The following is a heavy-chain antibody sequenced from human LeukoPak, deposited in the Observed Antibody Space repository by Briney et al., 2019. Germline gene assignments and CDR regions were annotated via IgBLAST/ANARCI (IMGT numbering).Heavy chain of an antibody. D-gene: IGHD6-13*01. CDR3: ARHGESILMEYSSSRNDWYFDLWGRGSYFDL. Sequence: GEALNISCKGSGYSFTSYWIGWVRQTPGQGLGWRGIIYPGESDTRYSPPFQGQATSSADKTITTAYRQWSSLKASNTAMYYCARHGESILMEYSSSRNDWYFDLWGRGSYFDLWGRGTLVTVSS. J-gene: IGHJ2*01. CDR2: IYPGESDT. CDR1: GYSFTSYW. V-gene: IGHV5-51*01.